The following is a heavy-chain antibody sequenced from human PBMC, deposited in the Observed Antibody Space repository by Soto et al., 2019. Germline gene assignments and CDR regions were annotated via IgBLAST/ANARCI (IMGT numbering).Heavy chain of an antibody. Sequence: LQESGPGLVKPSETLSLTCSGFGYSISSRSYYWAWIRRPPGMGLEWIASISYTGNTYYNPSLTSRSAISGDTSKNQFSLKLSFVTSADTAVYYCARFSWYDGESITNSYMDFWGNGAKVTVSS. CDR2: ISYTGNT. J-gene: IGHJ6*03. CDR1: GYSISSRSYY. D-gene: IGHD6-13*01. V-gene: IGHV4-39*01. CDR3: ARFSWYDGESITNSYMDF.